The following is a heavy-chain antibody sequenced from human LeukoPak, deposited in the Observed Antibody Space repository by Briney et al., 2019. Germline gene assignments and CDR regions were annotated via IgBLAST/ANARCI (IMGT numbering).Heavy chain of an antibody. CDR2: IYSGGST. J-gene: IGHJ4*02. V-gene: IGHV3-53*01. Sequence: PGGSLRLSCAASGFTVSSNYMSWVRQAPGKGLEWVSVIYSGGSTYYADSVKGRFTISRDNSKNTLYLQMNSLRAEDTAVYYCAKEEYCSSTTCLDYWGQGTLVTVSS. CDR3: AKEEYCSSTTCLDY. D-gene: IGHD2-2*01. CDR1: GFTVSSNY.